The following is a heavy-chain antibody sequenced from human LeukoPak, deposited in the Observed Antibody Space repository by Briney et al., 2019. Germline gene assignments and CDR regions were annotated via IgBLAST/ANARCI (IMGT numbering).Heavy chain of an antibody. V-gene: IGHV1-3*01. Sequence: ASVKVSCKAPGYTFTNYAMHWVRQAPGQRLEWMGWINAGNGNTKYSQKFQGRVTITRDTSANTAYMELSGLRSEDTAIYYCARLAMKQTGPFDYWGQGTLVTVSS. CDR2: INAGNGNT. CDR1: GYTFTNYA. J-gene: IGHJ4*02. CDR3: ARLAMKQTGPFDY. D-gene: IGHD1-1*01.